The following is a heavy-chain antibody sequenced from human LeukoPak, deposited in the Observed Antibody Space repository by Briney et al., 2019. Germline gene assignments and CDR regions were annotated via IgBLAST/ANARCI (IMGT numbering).Heavy chain of an antibody. J-gene: IGHJ3*02. CDR3: ARDLKAAAGTKGAFDI. CDR2: ISYDGSNK. V-gene: IGHV3-30-3*01. D-gene: IGHD6-13*01. CDR1: GFTFSSYA. Sequence: PGRSLRLSCAASGFTFSSYAMHWVRQAPGKGLEWVAVISYDGSNKYYADSVKGRFTISRDNSKNTLYLQMNSLRAEDTAVYYCARDLKAAAGTKGAFDIWGQGTMVTVSS.